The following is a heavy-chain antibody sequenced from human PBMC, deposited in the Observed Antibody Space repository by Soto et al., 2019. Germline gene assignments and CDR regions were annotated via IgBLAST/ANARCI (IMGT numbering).Heavy chain of an antibody. V-gene: IGHV1-2*04. CDR3: ARGFSYQLGSYYYGMDV. J-gene: IGHJ6*02. CDR1: GYTFTGYY. D-gene: IGHD2-2*01. CDR2: INPNSGGT. Sequence: GASVKVSCKASGYTFTGYYMHWVRQAPGQGLEWMGWINPNSGGTNYAQKFQGWVTMTRDTSISTAYMELSRLRSDDTAVYYCARGFSYQLGSYYYGMDVWGQGTTVTVSS.